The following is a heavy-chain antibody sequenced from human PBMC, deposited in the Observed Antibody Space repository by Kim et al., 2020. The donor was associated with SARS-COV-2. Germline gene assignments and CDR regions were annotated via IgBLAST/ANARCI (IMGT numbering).Heavy chain of an antibody. CDR3: ATGGSLAVLKDFDY. Sequence: GGSLRLSCAASGFFFSDYAMHWVRQPPGKGLEWVSGFSWDSGDIGYADSVKGRFTISTDNAKNSLYLQMNSLRVEDTALYYCATGGSLAVLKDFDYWGQG. V-gene: IGHV3-9*01. CDR1: GFFFSDYA. J-gene: IGHJ4*02. CDR2: FSWDSGDI. D-gene: IGHD3-16*01.